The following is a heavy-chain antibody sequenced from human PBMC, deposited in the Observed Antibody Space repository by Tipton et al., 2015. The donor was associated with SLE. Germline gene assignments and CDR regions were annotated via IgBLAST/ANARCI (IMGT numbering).Heavy chain of an antibody. CDR3: ARGGVGGYDYFDY. D-gene: IGHD5-12*01. CDR1: GDSIGSGGYY. V-gene: IGHV4-31*03. J-gene: IGHJ4*02. Sequence: TLSLTCTVSGDSIGSGGYYWSWIRQHPGKGLEWIGHISHFGSTHVNPSLKSRVTISEDTSKNQFSLKMTSVTGADTAVYYCARGGVGGYDYFDYWGQRTLVTVSS. CDR2: ISHFGST.